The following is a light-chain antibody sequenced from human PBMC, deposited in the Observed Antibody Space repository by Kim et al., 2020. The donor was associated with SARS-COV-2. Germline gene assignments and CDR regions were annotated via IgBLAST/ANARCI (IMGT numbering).Light chain of an antibody. CDR3: QQGTTFPWT. V-gene: IGKV1-12*01. J-gene: IGKJ1*01. CDR2: GAS. CDR1: QSIGPW. Sequence: ASVGATVTLTCRASQSIGPWLAWYQQKPGKAPKLLISGASDLETGVPSRFSGSGSGTDFTLTISSLQPEDFATYYCQQGTTFPWTFGPGTKVDIK.